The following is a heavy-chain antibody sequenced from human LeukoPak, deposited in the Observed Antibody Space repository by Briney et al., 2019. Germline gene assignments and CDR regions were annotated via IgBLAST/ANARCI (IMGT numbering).Heavy chain of an antibody. V-gene: IGHV1-8*01. CDR3: WRRRRVGELSF. J-gene: IGHJ4*02. CDR1: GYTFTSYD. D-gene: IGHD3-16*02. Sequence: ASVKVSCKASGYTFTSYDFNWVRQATGQGLELMGWMNPNSGKTGYAQKFQGRVTMTRNTSISTAYMELSSLRSDETAVYYCWRRRRVGELSFWGQRTLVTASS. CDR2: MNPNSGKT.